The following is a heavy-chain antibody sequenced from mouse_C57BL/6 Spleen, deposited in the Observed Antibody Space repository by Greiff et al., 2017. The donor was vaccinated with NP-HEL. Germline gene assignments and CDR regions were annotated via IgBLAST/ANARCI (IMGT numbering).Heavy chain of an antibody. CDR3: ARSYYYGSSSFAY. D-gene: IGHD1-1*01. CDR1: GYTFTDHT. Sequence: VQRVESDAELVKPGASVKISCKVSGYTFTDHTIHWMKQRPEQGLEWIGYIYPRDGSTKYNEKFKGKATLTADKSSSTAYMQLNSLTSEDSAVYFCARSYYYGSSSFAYWGQGTLVTVSA. J-gene: IGHJ3*01. CDR2: IYPRDGST. V-gene: IGHV1-78*01.